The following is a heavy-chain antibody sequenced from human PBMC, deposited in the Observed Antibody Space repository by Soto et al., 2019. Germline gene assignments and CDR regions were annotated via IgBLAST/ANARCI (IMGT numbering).Heavy chain of an antibody. D-gene: IGHD3-10*01. Sequence: ASVKVSCKASGYTFTSYGISWVRQAPGQGLEWMGWISAYNGNTNYAQKLQGRVTMTTDTSTSTAYMELRSLRSDDTAVYYCARNSFILWFGELSDWLDPRGQATLVTVFS. CDR3: ARNSFILWFGELSDWLDP. CDR1: GYTFTSYG. J-gene: IGHJ5*02. V-gene: IGHV1-18*01. CDR2: ISAYNGNT.